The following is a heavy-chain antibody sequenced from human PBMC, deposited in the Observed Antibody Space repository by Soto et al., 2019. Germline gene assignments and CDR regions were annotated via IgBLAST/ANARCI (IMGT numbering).Heavy chain of an antibody. D-gene: IGHD6-6*01. J-gene: IGHJ3*02. CDR3: AKGRSGEQLVGGI. CDR1: GFTFSGYA. Sequence: GGSLRLSCAASGFTFSGYAMSWVRQAPGKGLEWVSAISGSGGSTYYADSVKGRFTISRDNSKNTLYLQMNSLRAEDTAVYYCAKGRSGEQLVGGIWGQGTMVTVSS. CDR2: ISGSGGST. V-gene: IGHV3-23*01.